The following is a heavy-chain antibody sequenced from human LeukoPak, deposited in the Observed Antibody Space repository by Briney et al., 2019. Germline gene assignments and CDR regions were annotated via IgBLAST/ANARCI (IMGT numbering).Heavy chain of an antibody. J-gene: IGHJ4*02. CDR3: ARDQDDFWSGYSSFDY. Sequence: GGSLRLSCAASGFTFSSYWMSWVRQAPGKGLEWVAVIWYDGSNKYYADSVKGRFTISRDNSKNTLYLQMNSLRAEDTAVYYCARDQDDFWSGYSSFDYWGQGTLVTVSS. CDR2: IWYDGSNK. D-gene: IGHD3-3*01. CDR1: GFTFSSYW. V-gene: IGHV3-33*08.